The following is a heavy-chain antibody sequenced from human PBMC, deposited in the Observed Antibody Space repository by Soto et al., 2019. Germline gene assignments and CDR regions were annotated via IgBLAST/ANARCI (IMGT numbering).Heavy chain of an antibody. CDR1: GVTFSSYW. J-gene: IGHJ5*02. D-gene: IGHD4-17*01. V-gene: IGHV3-74*01. CDR3: ATLNDYGRPRLGSDP. CDR2: INSDGSFT. Sequence: GGSLRLACAASGVTFSSYWMHWVRQAPGKGLVWVSGINSDGSFTNYADSVEGRFTISRDNAKKTLYLQMNNLRAEDTAVYYCATLNDYGRPRLGSDPWAQGX.